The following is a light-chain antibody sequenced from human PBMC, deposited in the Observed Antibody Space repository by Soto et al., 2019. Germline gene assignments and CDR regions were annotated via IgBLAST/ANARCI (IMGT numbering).Light chain of an antibody. CDR2: AAS. CDR3: QQSYSHPWT. CDR1: QSISSY. V-gene: IGKV1-39*01. J-gene: IGKJ1*01. Sequence: DIQMTQSPSSLSASVGDRVTIPCRASQSISSYLNWYQQRPGKAPKLLIYAASTLQSGVPSRFSGSGSGTDFTHTISSLQPEDFATYFCQQSYSHPWTFAQGTKVDIK.